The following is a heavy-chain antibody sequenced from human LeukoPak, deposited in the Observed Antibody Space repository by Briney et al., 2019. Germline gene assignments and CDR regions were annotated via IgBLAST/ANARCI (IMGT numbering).Heavy chain of an antibody. CDR1: GGSISSYY. CDR3: ARHHAVAERVYGDYVGRFDP. V-gene: IGHV4-59*08. Sequence: PSETLSLTCTVSGGSISSYYWSWIRQPPGKGLEWIGYIYYSGSTNYNPSLKSRVTISVDTSKNQFSLKLSSVTAADTAVYYCARHHAVAERVYGDYVGRFDPWGQGTLVTVSS. D-gene: IGHD4-17*01. J-gene: IGHJ5*02. CDR2: IYYSGST.